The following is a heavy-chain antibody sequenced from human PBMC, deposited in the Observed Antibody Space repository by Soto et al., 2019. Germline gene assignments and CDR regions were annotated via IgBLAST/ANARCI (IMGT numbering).Heavy chain of an antibody. V-gene: IGHV4-59*01. CDR2: IYYSGST. CDR3: ARGSQEGTIFWSRNDYYFDY. Sequence: SDTLSVTWTVSGGSISSYYWSWIRQPPGKGLEWIGYIYYSGSTNYNPSLKSRVTISVDTSKNQFSLKLSSVTAADTAVYYCARGSQEGTIFWSRNDYYFDYWGQGTLVTVSS. D-gene: IGHD3-9*01. J-gene: IGHJ4*02. CDR1: GGSISSYY.